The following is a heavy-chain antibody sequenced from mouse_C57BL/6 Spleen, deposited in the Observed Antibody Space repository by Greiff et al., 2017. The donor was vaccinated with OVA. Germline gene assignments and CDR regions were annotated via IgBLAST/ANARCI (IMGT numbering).Heavy chain of an antibody. CDR3: ARQYYGRGYAMDY. J-gene: IGHJ4*01. D-gene: IGHD1-1*01. V-gene: IGHV5-9*01. CDR1: GFTFSSYT. Sequence: EVQRVESGGGLVKPGGSLKLSCAASGFTFSSYTMSWVRQTPEKRLEWVATISGGGGNTYYPDSVKGRFTISRDNAKNTLYLQRSSRMAEDTALYDGARQYYGRGYAMDYWGQGTSVTVSS. CDR2: ISGGGGNT.